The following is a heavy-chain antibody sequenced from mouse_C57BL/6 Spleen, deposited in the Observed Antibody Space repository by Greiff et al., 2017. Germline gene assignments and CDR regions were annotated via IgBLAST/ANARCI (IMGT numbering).Heavy chain of an antibody. CDR3: ARYSNYEGRFAY. V-gene: IGHV1-59*01. CDR1: GYTFTSYW. J-gene: IGHJ3*01. Sequence: QVQLKQPGAELVRPGTSVKLSCKASGYTFTSYWMHWVKQRPGQGLEWIGVIDPSDSYTNYNQKFKGKATLTVDTSSSTAYMQLSSLTSEDSAVYYCARYSNYEGRFAYWGQGTLVTVSA. D-gene: IGHD2-5*01. CDR2: IDPSDSYT.